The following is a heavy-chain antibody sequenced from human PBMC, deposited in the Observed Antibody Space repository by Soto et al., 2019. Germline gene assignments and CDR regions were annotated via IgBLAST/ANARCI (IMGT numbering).Heavy chain of an antibody. V-gene: IGHV3-23*01. Sequence: GGSLRLSCAASGFTFSSYAMSWVRQAPGKGLEWVSAISGSGGSTYYADSVKGRFTISRDNSKNTLYLQMNSLRAEDTAVYYCAKGTGDYDFWSGYYTPLDYWGQGTLVTVSS. CDR1: GFTFSSYA. CDR3: AKGTGDYDFWSGYYTPLDY. J-gene: IGHJ4*02. D-gene: IGHD3-3*01. CDR2: ISGSGGST.